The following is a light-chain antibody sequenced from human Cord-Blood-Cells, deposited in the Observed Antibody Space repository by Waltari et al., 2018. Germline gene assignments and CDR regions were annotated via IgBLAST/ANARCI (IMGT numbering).Light chain of an antibody. CDR3: QQSYSTPLT. J-gene: IGKJ4*01. V-gene: IGKV1-39*01. Sequence: DIQMTQSPSSLSVSVEDRVTITCRASQSISSYLNWYQQKPGKAPKLLIYAASSLQSGVPSRCSGSGSGTDFTLTISSLQPEDFATYYCQQSYSTPLTFGGGTKVEIK. CDR2: AAS. CDR1: QSISSY.